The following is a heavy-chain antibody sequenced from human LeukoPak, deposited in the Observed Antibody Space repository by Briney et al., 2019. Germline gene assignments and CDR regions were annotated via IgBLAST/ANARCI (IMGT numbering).Heavy chain of an antibody. CDR1: GFTLSSYS. D-gene: IGHD6-19*01. Sequence: PGGSLRLSCAASGFTLSSYSMNWVRQAPGKGLEWVSSISRSSAYIYYADSVKGRFTISRDNSKNTLYLQMNSLRAEDTAVYYCAKDLIAVAGMGRDYFDYWGQGTLVTVSS. V-gene: IGHV3-21*01. J-gene: IGHJ4*02. CDR2: ISRSSAYI. CDR3: AKDLIAVAGMGRDYFDY.